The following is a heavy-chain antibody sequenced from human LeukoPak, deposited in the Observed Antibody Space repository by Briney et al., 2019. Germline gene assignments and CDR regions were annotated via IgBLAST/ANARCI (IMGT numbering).Heavy chain of an antibody. J-gene: IGHJ5*02. CDR3: ARGRAYDSSGYYYP. CDR2: MNPNSGNT. D-gene: IGHD3-22*01. Sequence: ASVNVSCKASAYTFTSYDINWVRQATGQGLEWMGWMNPNSGNTGYAQKFQGRVTMTRNTSISTAYMELSSLRSEDTAVYYCARGRAYDSSGYYYPWGQGTLVTVSS. CDR1: AYTFTSYD. V-gene: IGHV1-8*01.